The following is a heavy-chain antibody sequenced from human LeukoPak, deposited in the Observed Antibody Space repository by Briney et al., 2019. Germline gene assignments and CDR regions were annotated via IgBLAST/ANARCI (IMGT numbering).Heavy chain of an antibody. V-gene: IGHV3-33*01. J-gene: IGHJ4*02. CDR1: GFTFSSYG. D-gene: IGHD4-17*01. Sequence: PGGSLRLSCAASGFTFSSYGMHWVRQAPGKGLEWGAVIWYDGSNKYYVDSVKGRLTISRDNSKNTLYLQMNSLRAEDTAVYYCARDQNEGYGDYFYYFDYWGQGTLVTVSS. CDR2: IWYDGSNK. CDR3: ARDQNEGYGDYFYYFDY.